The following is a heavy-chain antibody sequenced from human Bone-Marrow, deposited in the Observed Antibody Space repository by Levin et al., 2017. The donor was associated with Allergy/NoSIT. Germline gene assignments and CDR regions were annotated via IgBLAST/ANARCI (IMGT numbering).Heavy chain of an antibody. CDR2: FDPEDGET. J-gene: IGHJ4*02. D-gene: IGHD7-27*01. CDR3: AANWGGDY. Sequence: PGESLKISCKVSGYTLSELSMHWVRQAPGKGLEWMGGFDPEDGETIYAQKFQGRVTMTEDTSTDTAYMELSSLRSEDTAIYYCAANWGGDYWGQGTLVTVSS. CDR1: GYTLSELS. V-gene: IGHV1-24*01.